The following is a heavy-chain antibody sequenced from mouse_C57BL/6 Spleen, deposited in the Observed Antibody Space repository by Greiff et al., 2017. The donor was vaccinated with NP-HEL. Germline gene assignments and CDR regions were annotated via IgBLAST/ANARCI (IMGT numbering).Heavy chain of an antibody. V-gene: IGHV5-9-1*02. J-gene: IGHJ3*01. D-gene: IGHD1-1*01. CDR1: GFTFNSYA. CDR3: TSPFTTVVPGAFAY. CDR2: ISSGGDYL. Sequence: EVQRVESGEGLVKPGGSLKLSCAASGFTFNSYAMSWVRQTPEKRLEWVAYISSGGDYLYYADTVKGRFTISRDNARNTLYLQMSSLKSEYTSMYYCTSPFTTVVPGAFAYWGQVTLVTVSA.